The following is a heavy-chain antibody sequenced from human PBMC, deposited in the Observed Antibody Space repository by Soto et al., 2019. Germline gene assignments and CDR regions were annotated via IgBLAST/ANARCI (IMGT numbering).Heavy chain of an antibody. CDR3: AKDPMAGYGIYNWFDP. J-gene: IGHJ5*02. CDR2: ISGSGGST. CDR1: GFTFSSYA. Sequence: GGSLRLSCAASGFTFSSYAMSWVRQAPGKGLEWVSAISGSGGSTYYADSVKGRFTISRDNSKNTLYLQMNSLRAEDTAVYYCAKDPMAGYGIYNWFDPWGQGTLVTVSS. V-gene: IGHV3-23*01. D-gene: IGHD1-1*01.